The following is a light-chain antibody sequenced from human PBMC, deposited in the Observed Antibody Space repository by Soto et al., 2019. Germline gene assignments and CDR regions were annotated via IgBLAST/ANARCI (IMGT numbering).Light chain of an antibody. J-gene: IGKJ2*02. CDR1: QSVSNF. CDR3: QQRTNWPRGT. Sequence: EVVLTQSPATLSLSPGERATLSCRASQSVSNFLAWYQQKPGQAPRLLIYEASNRAAGIPARFSGSGSGTDFTLTISSLEPEDFGVYYCQQRTNWPRGTFGQGTNLEI. V-gene: IGKV3-11*01. CDR2: EAS.